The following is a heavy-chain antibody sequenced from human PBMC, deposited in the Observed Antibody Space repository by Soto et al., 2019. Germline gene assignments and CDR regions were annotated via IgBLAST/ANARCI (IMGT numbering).Heavy chain of an antibody. CDR1: FTSYG. V-gene: IGHV1-18*01. CDR2: ISAYNGNT. Sequence: FTSYGISWVRQAPGQGLEWMGWISAYNGNTDYAQKLQGRVTMTTDTSTSTAYMELRSLRSDDTAVYYCARDPTELELAGYWGQGTLVTVSS. CDR3: ARDPTELELAGY. D-gene: IGHD1-7*01. J-gene: IGHJ4*02.